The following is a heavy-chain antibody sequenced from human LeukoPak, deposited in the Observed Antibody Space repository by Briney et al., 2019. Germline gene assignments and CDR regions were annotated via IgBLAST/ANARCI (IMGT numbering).Heavy chain of an antibody. CDR1: GFTFSSYV. CDR3: ARALASVGHIIGYSFDY. Sequence: PGRSLRLSCAASGFTFSSYVMHWVRQAPGKGLEWVALISYGGSNEYYADSVKGRFTISRDTSKNTLYLEMNSLRAEDTAVFYCARALASVGHIIGYSFDYWGQGTLVTVSS. J-gene: IGHJ4*02. D-gene: IGHD6-13*01. CDR2: ISYGGSNE. V-gene: IGHV3-30-3*01.